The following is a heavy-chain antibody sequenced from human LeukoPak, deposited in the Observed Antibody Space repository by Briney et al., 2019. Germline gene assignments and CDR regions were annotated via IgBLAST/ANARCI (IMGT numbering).Heavy chain of an antibody. V-gene: IGHV4-30-2*01. CDR1: GGSISSGGYY. CDR2: IYHSGST. J-gene: IGHJ4*02. CDR3: ARLVPAATHHYPFDY. Sequence: PSETLSLTCTVSGGSISSGGYYWSWIRQPPGKGLEWIGYIYHSGSTYYNPSLKSRVTISVDRSKNQFSLKLSSVTAADTAVYYCARLVPAATHHYPFDYWGQGTLVTVSS. D-gene: IGHD2-2*01.